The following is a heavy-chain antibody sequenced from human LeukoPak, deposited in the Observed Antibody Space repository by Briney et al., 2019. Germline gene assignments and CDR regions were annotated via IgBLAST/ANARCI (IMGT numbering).Heavy chain of an antibody. Sequence: GASVKVSCKASGGTFSSYAISWVRQAPGQGLEWMGRIIPIFGTANYAQKFQGRVTITTDESTSTAYMELSSLRSEDTAVYYCARDRGGYYDFWSGYLSFDYRGQGTLVTVSS. D-gene: IGHD3-3*01. V-gene: IGHV1-69*05. CDR2: IIPIFGTA. CDR3: ARDRGGYYDFWSGYLSFDY. J-gene: IGHJ4*02. CDR1: GGTFSSYA.